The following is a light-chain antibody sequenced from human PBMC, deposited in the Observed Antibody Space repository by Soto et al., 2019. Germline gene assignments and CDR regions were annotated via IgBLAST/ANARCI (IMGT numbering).Light chain of an antibody. CDR3: QQFNGYPIT. Sequence: DIQLTQSPSFLSASVGDRVTITCRASEDISTYLTWYHQKPGKIPKLLISAASTLQSGVPSRFSGSGSGTEFTLTISDLQPEDFATYYCQQFNGYPITFGQGTRLEI. V-gene: IGKV1-9*01. J-gene: IGKJ5*01. CDR2: AAS. CDR1: EDISTY.